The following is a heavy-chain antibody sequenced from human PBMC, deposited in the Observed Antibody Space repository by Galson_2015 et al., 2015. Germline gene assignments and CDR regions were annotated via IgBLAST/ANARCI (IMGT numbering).Heavy chain of an antibody. V-gene: IGHV4-59*08. CDR1: GGSITRYF. CDR3: ASSYSDSYPLQYYYYYMDV. D-gene: IGHD5-12*01. CDR2: IYHSGST. J-gene: IGHJ6*03. Sequence: LSLTCTVSGGSITRYFWPWIRQAPGKGLEWIGYIYHSGSTNYNPSLKSRVSISVDTSTNQLSLRLSSVTAADTAVYYCASSYSDSYPLQYYYYYMDVWGKGTTVTVSS.